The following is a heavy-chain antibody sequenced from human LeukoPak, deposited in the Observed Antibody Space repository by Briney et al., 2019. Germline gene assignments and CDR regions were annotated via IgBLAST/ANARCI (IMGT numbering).Heavy chain of an antibody. J-gene: IGHJ4*02. Sequence: GGSLRLSCAASGFTFSSYAMSWVRQAPGKGLEWVSAISGSGGSTYYADSVKGRFTISRDNSKNTLYLQMNSLRAEDTAVYYCARGKYSSGWYLDFWGQGTLVTVSS. CDR1: GFTFSSYA. CDR3: ARGKYSSGWYLDF. D-gene: IGHD6-19*01. CDR2: ISGSGGST. V-gene: IGHV3-23*01.